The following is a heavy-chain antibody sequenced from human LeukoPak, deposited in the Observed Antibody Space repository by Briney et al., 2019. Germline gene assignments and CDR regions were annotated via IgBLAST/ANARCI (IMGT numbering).Heavy chain of an antibody. D-gene: IGHD2-15*01. J-gene: IGHJ4*02. V-gene: IGHV3-15*01. CDR2: IKSKTDGGTT. CDR1: GFTFSNAW. Sequence: AGGSLRLSCAASGFTFSNAWMSWVRQAPGKGLEWVGRIKSKTDGGTTDYAAPVKGRFTISRVDSKNTLYLQMNSLKTEDTAVYYCTTRTRRYCSGGSCYSGYYFDYWGQGTLVTVSS. CDR3: TTRTRRYCSGGSCYSGYYFDY.